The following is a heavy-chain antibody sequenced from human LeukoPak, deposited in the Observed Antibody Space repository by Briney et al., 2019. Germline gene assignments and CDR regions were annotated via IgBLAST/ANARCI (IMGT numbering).Heavy chain of an antibody. CDR2: INSDGGGS. CDR1: GLTFGNNW. CDR3: VRDVPHNWFDI. Sequence: GGSLRLSCAASGLTFGNNWMHWVRQGPGKGLVWVSRINSDGGGSIYADSVKGRFTVSRDSAKNTLYLQMNSLRTEDTAVYYCVRDVPHNWFDIWGQGTLVTVSS. V-gene: IGHV3-74*01. J-gene: IGHJ5*02.